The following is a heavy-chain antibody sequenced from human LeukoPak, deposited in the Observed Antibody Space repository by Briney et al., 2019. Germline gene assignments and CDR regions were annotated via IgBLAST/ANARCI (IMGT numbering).Heavy chain of an antibody. Sequence: GASVKVSCKASGGTFSSYAISWVRQAPGQGLEWMGGIIPIFGTANHAQKFQGRVTITADTSTSTAYMELSSLRPEDTAVYYCAQEVSMAPSMSMYWGQGTLVTVSS. CDR1: GGTFSSYA. D-gene: IGHD2/OR15-2a*01. CDR2: IIPIFGTA. CDR3: AQEVSMAPSMSMY. V-gene: IGHV1-69*06. J-gene: IGHJ4*02.